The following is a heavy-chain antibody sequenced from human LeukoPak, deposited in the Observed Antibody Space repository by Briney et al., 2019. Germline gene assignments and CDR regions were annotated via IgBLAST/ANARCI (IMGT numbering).Heavy chain of an antibody. V-gene: IGHV3-23*01. CDR3: AKDLVRENNWNAGYFDS. Sequence: QPGGSLRLSCAASGFTFSNYAMSWVRQAPGRGLEWVSAISSSGGSTYYAGSVKGRFTISRDNSKNTLYLQMNSLRAEDTAVYYCAKDLVRENNWNAGYFDSWGQGPRVTVSS. CDR2: ISSSGGST. D-gene: IGHD1-1*01. J-gene: IGHJ4*02. CDR1: GFTFSNYA.